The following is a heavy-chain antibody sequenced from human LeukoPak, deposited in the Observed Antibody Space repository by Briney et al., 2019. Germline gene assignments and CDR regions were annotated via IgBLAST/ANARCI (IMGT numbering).Heavy chain of an antibody. CDR2: ITGDGSST. D-gene: IGHD3-10*01. Sequence: GGSLRLSCVAAGFNFGNYWMHWVRQPPGKEPVCISRITGDGSSTVYADPVTGRFTISRDNARNTLYLQMDSLRAEDTAVYYCARDYYGSIDYWGQGTLVTVSS. CDR1: GFNFGNYW. V-gene: IGHV3-74*01. J-gene: IGHJ4*02. CDR3: ARDYYGSIDY.